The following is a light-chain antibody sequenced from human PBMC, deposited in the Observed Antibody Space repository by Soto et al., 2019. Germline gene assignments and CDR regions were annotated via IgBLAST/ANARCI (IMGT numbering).Light chain of an antibody. CDR1: QSVSSN. J-gene: IGKJ1*01. CDR2: GAS. V-gene: IGKV3-15*01. Sequence: EIVLTHSPGALSLSPCERATLSFSASQSVSSNYLAWYQQKPGQAPRLLIYGASTRATGIPARFSGSGSGTEFTLTISSLQSEDFAVYYCQQYNNWPPWTFGQGTKVDIK. CDR3: QQYNNWPPWT.